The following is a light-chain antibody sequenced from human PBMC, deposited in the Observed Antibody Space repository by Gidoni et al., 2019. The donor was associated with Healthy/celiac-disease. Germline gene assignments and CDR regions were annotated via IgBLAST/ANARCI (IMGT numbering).Light chain of an antibody. V-gene: IGKV3-11*01. J-gene: IGKJ2*01. Sequence: EIVLTQSPATLSLSPAARGQSVSSYLAWYQQKPGQALRLLIYDASNRATGIPARFSGSGSGTDFTLTISSLEPEDFAVYYCQQRSNWPPYTFGQGTKLEIK. CDR2: DAS. CDR1: QSVSSY. CDR3: QQRSNWPPYT.